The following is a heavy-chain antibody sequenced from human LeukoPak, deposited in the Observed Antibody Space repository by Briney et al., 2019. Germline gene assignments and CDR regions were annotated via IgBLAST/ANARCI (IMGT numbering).Heavy chain of an antibody. Sequence: PSETLSLTCTVSGGSISSGDYYWSWLRQPPGKGLEWIGYIYYSGSTYYNPSLRSRFTISVDTSKNQFSLKLSSVTAADTAVYYCARARGYSDGPGLDYWGRGTLVTVSS. J-gene: IGHJ4*02. CDR3: ARARGYSDGPGLDY. CDR1: GGSISSGDYY. D-gene: IGHD5-18*01. V-gene: IGHV4-30-4*01. CDR2: IYYSGST.